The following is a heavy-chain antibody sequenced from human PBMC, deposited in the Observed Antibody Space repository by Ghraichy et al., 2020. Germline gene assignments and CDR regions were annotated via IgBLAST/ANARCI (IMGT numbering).Heavy chain of an antibody. D-gene: IGHD3-22*01. V-gene: IGHV3-33*01. J-gene: IGHJ4*02. Sequence: LRLSCAASGFTFSSYGVHWVRQAPGKGLEWVAVIWYDGSNKYYADSVKGRFTISRDNSKNTLYLQMNSLRAEDTAVYYCARGLYYYDSSGYSLFDYWGQGTLVTVSS. CDR2: IWYDGSNK. CDR1: GFTFSSYG. CDR3: ARGLYYYDSSGYSLFDY.